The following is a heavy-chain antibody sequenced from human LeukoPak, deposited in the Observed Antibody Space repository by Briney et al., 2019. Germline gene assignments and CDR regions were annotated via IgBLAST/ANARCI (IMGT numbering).Heavy chain of an antibody. D-gene: IGHD3-10*01. CDR1: GFTFSSYS. Sequence: GGSLRLSCAASGFTFSSYSMNWVRQAPGKGLEWVSSTSSSSSYIYYADSVKGRFTISRDNAKNSLYLQMNSLRAEDTAVYYCARDNRVTMVRGVPVVWGKGTTVTVSS. CDR3: ARDNRVTMVRGVPVV. J-gene: IGHJ6*04. V-gene: IGHV3-21*01. CDR2: TSSSSSYI.